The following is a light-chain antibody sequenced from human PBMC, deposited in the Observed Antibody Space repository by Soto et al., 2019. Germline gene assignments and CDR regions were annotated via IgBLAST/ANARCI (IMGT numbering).Light chain of an antibody. CDR2: EVS. Sequence: QSALTQPASVSGSPGQSITISCTGTSSDVGGYDYVSWYQLHPGKAPKLMVFEVSNRPSGASYRFSGSKSGNTASLTTSGLQAEDEADYFCSSYSISTAYLFGTGTKVTVL. J-gene: IGLJ1*01. CDR3: SSYSISTAYL. V-gene: IGLV2-14*01. CDR1: SSDVGGYDY.